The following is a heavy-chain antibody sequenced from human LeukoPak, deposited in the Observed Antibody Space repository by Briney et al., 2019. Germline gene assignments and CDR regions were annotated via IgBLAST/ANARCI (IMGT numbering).Heavy chain of an antibody. J-gene: IGHJ4*02. CDR1: GGSISSYY. CDR3: ARVMDSSSSSGDY. V-gene: IGHV4-59*01. Sequence: SSETLSLTCTVSGGSISSYYWSWIRQPPGKGLEWIGYIYYSGSTNYNPSLKSRVTISVDTSKNQFSLKLSSATAADTAVYYCARVMDSSSSSGDYWGQGTLVTVSS. D-gene: IGHD6-6*01. CDR2: IYYSGST.